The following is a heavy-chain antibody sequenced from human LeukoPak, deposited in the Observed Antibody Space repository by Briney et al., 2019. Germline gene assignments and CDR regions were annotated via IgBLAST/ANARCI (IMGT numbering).Heavy chain of an antibody. V-gene: IGHV3-30*18. Sequence: PGGSLRLSCAASGFSFSTNGMHWVRQTPGKGLEWVATTSYDASNKYYADSVRGRFTISRDNSKNTLYLQMNSLRPEDTAAYYCAKGSVPAPIGMDVWGQGTTVTVSS. CDR3: AKGSVPAPIGMDV. D-gene: IGHD2-2*01. J-gene: IGHJ6*02. CDR2: TSYDASNK. CDR1: GFSFSTNG.